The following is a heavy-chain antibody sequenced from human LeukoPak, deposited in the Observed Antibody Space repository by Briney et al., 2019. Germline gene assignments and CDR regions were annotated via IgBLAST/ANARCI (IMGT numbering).Heavy chain of an antibody. D-gene: IGHD3-10*01. CDR3: ARENYYRIGRFDRAYLDD. Sequence: ASVKVSCNASASTFSSYAIYWVCHGPGQGLVWKGWISTDNGNTKYSKAYQERVTISRDTSASTVYMELRGLRSEDMAVYYCARENYYRIGRFDRAYLDDWGQGTLVTVSS. CDR2: ISTDNGNT. CDR1: ASTFSSYA. V-gene: IGHV1-3*03. J-gene: IGHJ4*02.